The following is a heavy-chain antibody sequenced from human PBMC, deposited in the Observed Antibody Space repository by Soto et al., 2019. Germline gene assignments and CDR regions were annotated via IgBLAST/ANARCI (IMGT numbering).Heavy chain of an antibody. J-gene: IGHJ6*03. CDR2: TYYRSRWYN. CDR1: GGKVSSNSAA. D-gene: IGHD1-7*01. V-gene: IGHV6-1*01. Sequence: SQTLSLTCAISGGKVSSNSAAWNWIRLSPSRGLEWLARTYYRSRWYNDYAVSVRSRITVNPDTSKNQFSLQLTSVTPEDTAVYYCAGTTSHQWYYMDVWGKGTTVTVSS. CDR3: AGTTSHQWYYMDV.